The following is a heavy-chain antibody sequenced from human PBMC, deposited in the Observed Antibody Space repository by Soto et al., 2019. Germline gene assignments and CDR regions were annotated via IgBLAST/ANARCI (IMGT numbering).Heavy chain of an antibody. V-gene: IGHV5-51*01. D-gene: IGHD3-3*01. CDR3: ATRTDYDFWSGEAAFDI. Sequence: GESLKISCKGSGYSFTSYWIGWVRQMPGKGLEWMGIIYPGDSDTRYSPSFQGQVTISADKSISTAYLQWSSLKASDTAMYYCATRTDYDFWSGEAAFDIWGQGTMVTVSS. CDR1: GYSFTSYW. CDR2: IYPGDSDT. J-gene: IGHJ3*02.